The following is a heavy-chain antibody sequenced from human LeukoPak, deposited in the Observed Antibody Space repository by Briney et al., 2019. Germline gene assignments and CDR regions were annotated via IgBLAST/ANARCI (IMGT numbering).Heavy chain of an antibody. D-gene: IGHD2-15*01. CDR3: AKDTYDCSGGSCYSQNGMDV. V-gene: IGHV3-30*18. CDR2: ISYDGSNK. CDR1: GFTFSSYG. Sequence: PGRSLRLSCAASGFTFSSYGMHWVRQAPGKGLEWVAVISYDGSNKYYADSVKGRFTISRDNSKNTLYLQMNSLRAEDTAVYYCAKDTYDCSGGSCYSQNGMDVWGQGTTVTVSS. J-gene: IGHJ6*02.